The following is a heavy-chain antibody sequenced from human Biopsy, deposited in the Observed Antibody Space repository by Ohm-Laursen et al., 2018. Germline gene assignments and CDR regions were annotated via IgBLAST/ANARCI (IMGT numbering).Heavy chain of an antibody. V-gene: IGHV4-31*01. D-gene: IGHD3-22*01. Sequence: SETLSLTCTVSGGSISSGGSYWSWIRQRPGKGLEWIGYIFNSANTYYNPSLKDLITISVDTSKNQFSLKLNSVTAADTAVYYCARGDYFDSNGYFWFDPWGQGNLVTVSS. CDR3: ARGDYFDSNGYFWFDP. CDR1: GGSISSGGSY. CDR2: IFNSANT. J-gene: IGHJ5*02.